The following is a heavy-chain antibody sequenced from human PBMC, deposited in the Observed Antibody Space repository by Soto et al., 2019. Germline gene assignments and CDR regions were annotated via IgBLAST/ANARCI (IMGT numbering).Heavy chain of an antibody. CDR2: IYPGDSDT. CDR1: GYSFTTYW. V-gene: IGHV5-51*01. Sequence: LKISCKGSGYSFTTYWIAWVRQMPGKGLEWVGVIYPGDSDTRYSPSFEGHVTISVDKSVSTAFLQWNSLKASDNAMYYCARHSTSAPKDYWGQGTLVTVS. D-gene: IGHD3-10*01. J-gene: IGHJ4*01. CDR3: ARHSTSAPKDY.